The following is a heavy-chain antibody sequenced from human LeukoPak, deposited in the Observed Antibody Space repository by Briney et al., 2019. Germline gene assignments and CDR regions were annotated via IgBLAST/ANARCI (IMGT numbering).Heavy chain of an antibody. D-gene: IGHD5-24*01. V-gene: IGHV3-23*01. CDR1: GFTFSSYA. CDR3: AKDCGWLHFCS. J-gene: IGHJ5*02. Sequence: PGGSLRLSCAASGFTFSSYAMSWVRQAPGKGLEWVSAISGRDDSTYYVDSVKGRFTISRDNSKNTLYLQINTLRAEDTAIYYCAKDCGWLHFCSWGQGTLVTVSS. CDR2: ISGRDDST.